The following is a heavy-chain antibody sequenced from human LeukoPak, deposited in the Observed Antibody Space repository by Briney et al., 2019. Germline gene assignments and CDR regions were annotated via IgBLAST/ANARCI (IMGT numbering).Heavy chain of an antibody. D-gene: IGHD3-22*01. J-gene: IGHJ6*03. CDR1: GFTFSSYA. CDR3: ARGILVYYDSSGYESDYYMDV. CDR2: IRYDGSNK. V-gene: IGHV3-30*02. Sequence: GGSLRLSCAASGFTFSSYAMTWVRQAPGKGLEWVAFIRYDGSNKYYADSVKGRFTISRDNSKNTLYLQMNSLRAEDTAIYYCARGILVYYDSSGYESDYYMDVWGKGTTVTISS.